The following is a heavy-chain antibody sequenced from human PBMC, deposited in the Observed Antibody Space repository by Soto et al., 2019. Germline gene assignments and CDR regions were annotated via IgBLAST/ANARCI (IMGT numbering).Heavy chain of an antibody. V-gene: IGHV3-21*01. CDR3: ERGPPSLDYDFWSGYNKSTEKHRTFDP. J-gene: IGHJ5*02. CDR1: GFTFSSYS. CDR2: ISSSSSYI. D-gene: IGHD3-3*01. Sequence: PGGSLRLSCAASGFTFSSYSMNWVRQAPGKGLEWVSSISSSSSYIYYADSVKGRFTISRDNAKNSLYLQMNSLRAEDTAVYYCERGPPSLDYDFWSGYNKSTEKHRTFDPWGQGNLVTVSS.